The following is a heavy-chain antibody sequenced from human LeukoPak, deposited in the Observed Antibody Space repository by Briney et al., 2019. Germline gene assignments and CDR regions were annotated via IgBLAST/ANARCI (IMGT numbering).Heavy chain of an antibody. CDR2: ISDSGGST. D-gene: IGHD2-21*01. Sequence: GRSLRLSCAASGFTFSSYAMSWVRQAPGKGLEWVSAISDSGGSTYYADSVKGRFTISRDNSKNTLYLQVNSLRAEDTAVYYCAKGPLNCGGDCYPSYNWFDPWGQGTLVTVSS. CDR1: GFTFSSYA. J-gene: IGHJ5*02. CDR3: AKGPLNCGGDCYPSYNWFDP. V-gene: IGHV3-23*01.